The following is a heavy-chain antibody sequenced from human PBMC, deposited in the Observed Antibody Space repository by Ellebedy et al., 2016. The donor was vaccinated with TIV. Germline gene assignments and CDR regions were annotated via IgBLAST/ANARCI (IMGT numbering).Heavy chain of an antibody. V-gene: IGHV4-59*01. CDR2: VSETGIT. Sequence: SETLSLTXTVSGASITSFSWTWIRQPPGKGLEWIGCVSETGITDHSPSLRSRVTISTHTSRNQFSLTLTSVTAADTARYCCARGPYAPVKEFDPWGQGTLVTVSS. CDR3: ARGPYAPVKEFDP. CDR1: GASITSFS. D-gene: IGHD2-2*01. J-gene: IGHJ5*02.